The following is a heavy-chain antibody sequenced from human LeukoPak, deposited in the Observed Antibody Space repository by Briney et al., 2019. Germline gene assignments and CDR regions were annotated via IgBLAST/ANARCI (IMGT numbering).Heavy chain of an antibody. CDR1: GFTFSTHA. V-gene: IGHV3-64*01. J-gene: IGHJ4*02. CDR3: ARHAAHVD. CDR2: ISSNGGTT. Sequence: GSLRLSCAASGFTFSTHAMHWVRQAPGKGLEYVSGISSNGGTTYYGSSVKGRFTISRDNSKNTLCLQMGSLRTDDMAVYYCARHAAHVDWGQGTLVTVSS.